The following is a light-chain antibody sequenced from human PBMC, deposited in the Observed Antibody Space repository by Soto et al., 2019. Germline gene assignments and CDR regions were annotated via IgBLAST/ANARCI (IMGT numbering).Light chain of an antibody. Sequence: DIRMTQSPSSLSASVGDRVTITCRASQSIDTHLNWYQQHPGKAPNALIYEASNLQSGVPSRFSGIESGTYFSLTISGLQPADSATYYCHQTYSPPDTFGQGTKVEIK. CDR1: QSIDTH. CDR3: HQTYSPPDT. CDR2: EAS. V-gene: IGKV1-39*01. J-gene: IGKJ1*01.